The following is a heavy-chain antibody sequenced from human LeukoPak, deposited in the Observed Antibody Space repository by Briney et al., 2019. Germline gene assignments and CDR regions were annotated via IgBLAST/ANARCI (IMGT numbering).Heavy chain of an antibody. CDR1: GGSISSGGYY. D-gene: IGHD5-24*01. V-gene: IGHV4-31*03. J-gene: IGHJ5*02. CDR3: ARNHNDYNNWFDP. Sequence: SQTLSLTCTVSGGSISSGGYYWSWIRQHPGKGLEWIGYIYYSGSTYYNPSLKSRVTISVDTSKNQFSLKLSSVTAADTAVYYCARNHNDYNNWFDPWGQGTLVTVSS. CDR2: IYYSGST.